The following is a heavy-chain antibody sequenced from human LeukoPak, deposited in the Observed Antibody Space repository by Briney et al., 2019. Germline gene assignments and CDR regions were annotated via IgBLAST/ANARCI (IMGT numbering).Heavy chain of an antibody. CDR2: INTGNGNT. Sequence: ASVKVSCKASGYTFTSYAMHWVRQAPGQRLEWMGWINTGNGNTKYSQKFQGRVTITRDTSASTAYMELSSLRSEDTAVYYCARTRYCSGGSCYPLGYFDYWGQGTLVTVSS. J-gene: IGHJ4*02. V-gene: IGHV1-3*04. D-gene: IGHD2-15*01. CDR1: GYTFTSYA. CDR3: ARTRYCSGGSCYPLGYFDY.